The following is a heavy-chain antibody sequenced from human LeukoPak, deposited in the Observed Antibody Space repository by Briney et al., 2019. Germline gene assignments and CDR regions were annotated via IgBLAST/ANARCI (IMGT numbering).Heavy chain of an antibody. CDR3: GRHSDGGNYHDPFDI. CDR2: ISYSGST. J-gene: IGHJ3*02. Sequence: PSETLPLTCTVSGGSISSSRYYWAWIRQPPGKGLDWIGSISYSGSTYYNLSLKSRLTISVDTSKNQFSLRLSSVTAADTAVYYCGRHSDGGNYHDPFDIWGQGTMATVSS. D-gene: IGHD4/OR15-4a*01. CDR1: GGSISSSRYY. V-gene: IGHV4-39*01.